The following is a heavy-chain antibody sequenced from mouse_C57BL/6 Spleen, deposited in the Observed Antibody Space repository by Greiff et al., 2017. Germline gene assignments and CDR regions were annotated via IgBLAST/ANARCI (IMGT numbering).Heavy chain of an antibody. CDR2: IYPGGGYT. V-gene: IGHV1-63*01. J-gene: IGHJ2*01. CDR1: GYTFTNYW. Sequence: QVQLQQSGAELVRPGTSVKMSCKASGYTFTNYWIGWAKQRPGHGLEWIGDIYPGGGYTNYNEKFKGKATLTADKSSSTAYMQFSSLTSEDSAIYYGARRGYNGSRGYFDYWGQGTTLTVSS. CDR3: ARRGYNGSRGYFDY. D-gene: IGHD1-1*01.